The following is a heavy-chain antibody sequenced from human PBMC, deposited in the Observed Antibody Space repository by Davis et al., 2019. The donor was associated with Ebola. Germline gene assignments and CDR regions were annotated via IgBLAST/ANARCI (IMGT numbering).Heavy chain of an antibody. CDR2: IDPSDSKT. CDR3: SGFGLE. CDR1: GYTFTSYG. V-gene: IGHV5-10-1*01. Sequence: GESLKISCKGSGYTFTSYGIGWVRQMPGRGLEWMGRIDPSDSKTDYSPSFQGHVTISVDKSISTVYLHWSSLKASDTAMYYCSGFGLEWGQGTLVTVSS. J-gene: IGHJ4*02. D-gene: IGHD3/OR15-3a*01.